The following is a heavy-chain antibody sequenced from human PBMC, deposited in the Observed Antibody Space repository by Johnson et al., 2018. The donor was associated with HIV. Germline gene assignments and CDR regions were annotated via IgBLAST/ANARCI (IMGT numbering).Heavy chain of an antibody. J-gene: IGHJ3*02. V-gene: IGHV3-30*14. CDR1: GFTFSSYA. Sequence: QVQLVESGGGVVQPGRSLRLSCAASGFTFSSYAMHWVRQAPGKGLEWVAVISYDGSNKYYAASVTGRFTISRDNSKNTLYLQMNSLRAEATAVYYCARDMCSGGSCYAFDIWGQWTMVTVSS. CDR2: ISYDGSNK. D-gene: IGHD2-15*01. CDR3: ARDMCSGGSCYAFDI.